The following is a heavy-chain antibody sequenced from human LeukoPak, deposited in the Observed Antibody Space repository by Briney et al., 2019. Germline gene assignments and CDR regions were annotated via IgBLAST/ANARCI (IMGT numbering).Heavy chain of an antibody. CDR2: ISTDGSKT. Sequence: GRSLGLSCAASGFTLSNYGMHWVRQAPGKGLEWVALISTDGSKTYYADSLKGRFTISRDNSKNALDLQMNSLKTEDTAVYYCATDASGITHHAMDVWGQGTTVTVSS. J-gene: IGHJ6*02. D-gene: IGHD3-10*01. CDR1: GFTLSNYG. V-gene: IGHV3-30*03. CDR3: ATDASGITHHAMDV.